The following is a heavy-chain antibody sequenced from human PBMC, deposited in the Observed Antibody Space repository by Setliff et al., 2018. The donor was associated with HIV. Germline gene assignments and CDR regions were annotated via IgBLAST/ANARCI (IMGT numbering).Heavy chain of an antibody. CDR2: IKAEAEGYAT. J-gene: IGHJ4*02. CDR3: TRPQYIYDNSDSDN. CDR1: GFIFSNAW. V-gene: IGHV3-73*01. Sequence: GGSLRLSCEASGFIFSNAWMNWVRQASGKGLEWVGRIKAEAEGYATAYAASVKGRFTISRDDSKNTAYLQMNSLKTEDTAIYYCTRPQYIYDNSDSDNWGQGALVTVSS. D-gene: IGHD3-22*01.